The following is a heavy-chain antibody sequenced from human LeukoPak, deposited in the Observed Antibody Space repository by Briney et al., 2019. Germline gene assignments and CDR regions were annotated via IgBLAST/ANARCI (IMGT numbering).Heavy chain of an antibody. Sequence: GASVKVSCKASGYTFTSYDIDWVRQASGQGLEWMGWMNPNSGNTGYAQKFQGRVAMTRNTSISTAYMELSSLRSDDTAVYYCARRLGHCSDGSCYSLNYWGQGTLVTVSS. V-gene: IGHV1-8*01. CDR3: ARRLGHCSDGSCYSLNY. J-gene: IGHJ4*02. D-gene: IGHD2-15*01. CDR2: MNPNSGNT. CDR1: GYTFTSYD.